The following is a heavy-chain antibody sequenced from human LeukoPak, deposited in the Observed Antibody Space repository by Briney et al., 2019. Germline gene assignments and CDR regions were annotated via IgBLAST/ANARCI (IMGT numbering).Heavy chain of an antibody. V-gene: IGHV4-34*01. D-gene: IGHD3-3*01. Sequence: SETLSLTCAVYGGSFSGYYWSWIRQPPGKGLEWIGEINHSGSTNYNPSLKSRVTISVDTSKNQFSLKLSSVTAADTAVYYCARDPTRITTFGVVIGNWFDPWGQGTLVTVSS. J-gene: IGHJ5*02. CDR1: GGSFSGYY. CDR3: ARDPTRITTFGVVIGNWFDP. CDR2: INHSGST.